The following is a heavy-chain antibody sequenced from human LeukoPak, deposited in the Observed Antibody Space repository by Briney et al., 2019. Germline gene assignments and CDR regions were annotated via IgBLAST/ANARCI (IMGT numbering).Heavy chain of an antibody. J-gene: IGHJ4*02. CDR1: GGTFSSYS. CDR3: ASCGGADCGGDSHATFDY. Sequence: ASVKVSCKASGGTFSSYSISWVRQAPGQGLEWMGGIIPMFATANYAQKFQGRVTMTRDMSTSTVYMELSSLRSEDTAVYYCASCGGADCGGDSHATFDYWGQGTLVTVSS. CDR2: IIPMFATA. D-gene: IGHD2-21*02. V-gene: IGHV1-69*05.